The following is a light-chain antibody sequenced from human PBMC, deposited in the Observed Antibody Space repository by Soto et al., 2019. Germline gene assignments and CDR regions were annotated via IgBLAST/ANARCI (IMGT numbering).Light chain of an antibody. CDR2: EAS. CDR3: QQYKTSST. V-gene: IGKV1-5*03. Sequence: DIQMTQSPSTLSASVGHRVTITCRASQNINKWLAWYQQKPGRAPKLLIYEASTLQPGVPSRFTGRGFGTEFTLTISSRRPDDFATYWCQQYKTSSTFGQGTKMDFK. CDR1: QNINKW. J-gene: IGKJ1*01.